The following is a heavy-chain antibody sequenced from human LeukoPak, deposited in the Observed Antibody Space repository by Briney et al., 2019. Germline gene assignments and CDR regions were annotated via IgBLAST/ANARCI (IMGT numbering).Heavy chain of an antibody. Sequence: ASVKVSCKASGYSFTSYGISWVRQAPGQGLEWMGWISAYSGETNSAQNLQGRVTMTKDTSTSTAYMELRSLRSDDTAVYYCARGVSAGVDYWGQGTLVTVSS. CDR2: ISAYSGET. V-gene: IGHV1-18*01. CDR1: GYSFTSYG. CDR3: ARGVSAGVDY. D-gene: IGHD6-13*01. J-gene: IGHJ4*02.